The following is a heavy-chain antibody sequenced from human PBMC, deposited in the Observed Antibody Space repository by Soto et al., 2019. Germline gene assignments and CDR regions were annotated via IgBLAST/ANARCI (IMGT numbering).Heavy chain of an antibody. CDR1: GGSFRNYY. J-gene: IGHJ5*02. CDR3: TREERFPRYWFDP. CDR2: VNHSGEA. Sequence: SETLSLTCGVYGGSFRNYYWIWVRQPPGKGLEWIGEVNHSGEATYNPSLQSRITISLDTSNNQFSLKMTSVTAADTAMYFCTREERFPRYWFDPWGQGTQVTVSS. D-gene: IGHD3-10*01. V-gene: IGHV4-34*01.